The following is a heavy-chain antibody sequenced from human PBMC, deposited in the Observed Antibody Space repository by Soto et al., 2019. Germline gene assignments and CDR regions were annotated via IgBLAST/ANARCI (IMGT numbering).Heavy chain of an antibody. CDR2: INSDGSST. CDR3: ASSRVYFSYYYGMDV. D-gene: IGHD2-21*01. CDR1: GSTFSSYW. Sequence: GGSLRLSCAASGSTFSSYWMHWVRQAPGKGLVWVSRINSDGSSTSYADSVKGRFTISRDNAKNTLYLQMNSLRAEDTAVYYCASSRVYFSYYYGMDVWGQGTTVTVSS. V-gene: IGHV3-74*01. J-gene: IGHJ6*02.